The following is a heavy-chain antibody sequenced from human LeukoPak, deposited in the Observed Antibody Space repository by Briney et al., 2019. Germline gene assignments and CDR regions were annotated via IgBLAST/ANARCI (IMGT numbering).Heavy chain of an antibody. Sequence: GGSLRLSCAASGFTFNNYGMHWVRQAPGKGLEWLAFIRYDGSNTYYADSVKGRFTVSRDDSKNTLYLQMNSLRGDDTAVYYCASPYYYASGSFDVWGQGTLVTVSS. J-gene: IGHJ4*02. CDR2: IRYDGSNT. V-gene: IGHV3-30*02. CDR3: ASPYYYASGSFDV. CDR1: GFTFNNYG. D-gene: IGHD3-10*01.